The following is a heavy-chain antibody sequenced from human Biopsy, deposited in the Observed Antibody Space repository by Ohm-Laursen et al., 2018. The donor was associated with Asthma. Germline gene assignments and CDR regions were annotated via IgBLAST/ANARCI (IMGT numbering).Heavy chain of an antibody. J-gene: IGHJ6*02. CDR2: AFHSGTT. D-gene: IGHD5-24*01. CDR3: ARVAVYGDIFFAIDV. Sequence: SQTLSLTCIVSRGYVRTYDYRWAWIRQPPGKGLEWLGSAFHSGTTDYTPSVARRLPISVDTTRNQFSMTLSSVTAADTAVYFCARVAVYGDIFFAIDVWGQGTTVSVS. V-gene: IGHV4-30-4*01. CDR1: RGYVRTYDYR.